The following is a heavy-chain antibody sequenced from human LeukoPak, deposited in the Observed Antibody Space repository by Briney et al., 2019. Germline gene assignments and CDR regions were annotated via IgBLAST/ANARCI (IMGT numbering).Heavy chain of an antibody. CDR1: GFTFSDYY. J-gene: IGHJ3*02. V-gene: IGHV3-11*01. CDR3: AKGLGGSYPRSRVFDI. D-gene: IGHD3-16*01. Sequence: GGSLRLSCAASGFTFSDYYMSWIRQAPGKGLEWVSYISSSGSTIYYADSVKGRFTISRDNAKNSLYLQMNSLRAEDTAVYYCAKGLGGSYPRSRVFDIWGQGTMVSVSS. CDR2: ISSSGSTI.